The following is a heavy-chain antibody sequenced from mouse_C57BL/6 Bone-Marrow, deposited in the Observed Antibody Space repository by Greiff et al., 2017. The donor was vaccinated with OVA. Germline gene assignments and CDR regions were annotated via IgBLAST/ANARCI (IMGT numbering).Heavy chain of an antibody. Sequence: DVMLVESGGGLVQPGGSLKLSCAASGFTFSDYYMYWVRQTPEKRLEWVAYISNGGGSTYYPDTVKGRFTISRDNAKNTLYLQMSHLKSEDTAMYYCARIYDGYCGDAMDYWGQGTSVTVSS. D-gene: IGHD2-3*01. J-gene: IGHJ4*01. CDR2: ISNGGGST. V-gene: IGHV5-12*01. CDR3: ARIYDGYCGDAMDY. CDR1: GFTFSDYY.